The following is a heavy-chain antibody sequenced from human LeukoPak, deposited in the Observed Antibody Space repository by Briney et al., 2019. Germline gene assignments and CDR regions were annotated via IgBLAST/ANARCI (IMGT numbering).Heavy chain of an antibody. V-gene: IGHV1-2*02. CDR3: ARVDIVVIPGASGYDY. D-gene: IGHD2-2*03. CDR2: INPNSGGT. Sequence: ASVKASCKASGYTFTGYYMHWVRQAPGQGLEWMGWINPNSGGTNYAQKFQGRVTMTRDTAISTAYVELSRLRSDDTAVYYCARVDIVVIPGASGYDYWGQGTLVTVSS. CDR1: GYTFTGYY. J-gene: IGHJ4*02.